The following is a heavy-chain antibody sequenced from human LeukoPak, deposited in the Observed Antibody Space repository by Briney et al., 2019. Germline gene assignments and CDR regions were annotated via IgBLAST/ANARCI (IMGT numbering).Heavy chain of an antibody. J-gene: IGHJ3*02. CDR1: GYTFTSYG. Sequence: ASVTVSCKASGYTFTSYGISWVRQAPGQGLEWMGWISAYNGNTNYAQKLQGRVTMNTDTSTSTAYMELRSLRSDDTAVYYCAREIGIYSGWYRTLHRAFDIWGQGTMVTVSS. CDR2: ISAYNGNT. D-gene: IGHD6-19*01. CDR3: AREIGIYSGWYRTLHRAFDI. V-gene: IGHV1-18*01.